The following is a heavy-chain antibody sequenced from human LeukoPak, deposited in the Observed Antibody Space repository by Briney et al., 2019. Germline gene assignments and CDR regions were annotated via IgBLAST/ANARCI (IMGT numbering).Heavy chain of an antibody. CDR1: GGSFSGYS. CDR3: ARVRSDYVWGSYRSHRDYYFDY. Sequence: SETLSLTCAVYGGSFSGYSWSWIRQLPGKGLEWIGYIYHSGSTYYNPSLKSRVTISVDRSKNQFSLKLSSVTAADTAVYYCARVRSDYVWGSYRSHRDYYFDYWGQGTLVTVSS. D-gene: IGHD3-16*02. J-gene: IGHJ4*02. CDR2: IYHSGST. V-gene: IGHV4-30-2*01.